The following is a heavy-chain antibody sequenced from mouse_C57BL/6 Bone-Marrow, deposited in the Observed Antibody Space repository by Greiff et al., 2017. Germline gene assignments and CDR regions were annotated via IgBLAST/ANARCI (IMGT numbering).Heavy chain of an antibody. D-gene: IGHD3-1*01. CDR1: GYTFTGYG. CDR3: ARWGLRGAMDY. CDR2: ILPGSGST. V-gene: IGHV1-9*01. Sequence: VQLQQSGAELMKPGASVKLSCKATGYTFTGYGIEWVKQRPGHGLEWIGEILPGSGSTKYNEKFQGKATFTADNSANTAYMPLRSQPTEHSAIYYCARWGLRGAMDYWGQGTSVTVSS. J-gene: IGHJ4*01.